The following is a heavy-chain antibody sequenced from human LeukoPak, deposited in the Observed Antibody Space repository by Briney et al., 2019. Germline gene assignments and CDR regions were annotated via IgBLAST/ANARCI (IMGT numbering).Heavy chain of an antibody. J-gene: IGHJ6*03. CDR2: TYYSGST. CDR1: GFTFSSYG. CDR3: ARAGHGYYYYMDV. Sequence: SCAASGFTFSSYGMHWIRQTPGKGLEWIGYTYYSGSTNYNPSLKSRVIISVDTSKNQFSLKLNSVTAADTALYHCARAGHGYYYYMDVWGKGTTVTVSS. V-gene: IGHV4-59*01.